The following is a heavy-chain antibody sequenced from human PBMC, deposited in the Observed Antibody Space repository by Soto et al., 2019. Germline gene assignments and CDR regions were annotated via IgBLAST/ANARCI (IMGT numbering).Heavy chain of an antibody. CDR3: AREGGIAAAGRDY. J-gene: IGHJ4*02. CDR2: ISSSSSYI. V-gene: IGHV3-21*01. CDR1: GFTFSSYS. D-gene: IGHD6-13*01. Sequence: PGGSLRLSCAASGFTFSSYSMNWVRQAPGKGLEWVSSISSSSSYIYYANSVKGRFTISRDNAKNSLYLQMNSLRAEGTAVYYCAREGGIAAAGRDYWGQGTLVTVSS.